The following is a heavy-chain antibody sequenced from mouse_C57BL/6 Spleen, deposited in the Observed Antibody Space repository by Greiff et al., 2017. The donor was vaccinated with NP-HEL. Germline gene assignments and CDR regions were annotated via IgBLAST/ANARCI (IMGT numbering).Heavy chain of an antibody. CDR2: INPNNGGT. J-gene: IGHJ2*01. CDR3: ASPGDGPRFDY. D-gene: IGHD3-1*01. V-gene: IGHV1-26*01. Sequence: VQLQQSGPELVKPGASVKISCKASGYTFTDYYMNWVKQSHGKSLEWIGDINPNNGGTSYNQKFKGKATLTVDKSSSTAYMELRSLTSEDSAVYYCASPGDGPRFDYWGQGTTLTVSS. CDR1: GYTFTDYY.